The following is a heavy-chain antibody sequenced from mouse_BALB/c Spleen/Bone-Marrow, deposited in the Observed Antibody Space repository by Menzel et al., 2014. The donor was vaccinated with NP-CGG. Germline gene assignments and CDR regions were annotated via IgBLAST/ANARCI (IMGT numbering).Heavy chain of an antibody. CDR1: GYTFTDSV. CDR2: IYPGSGST. D-gene: IGHD2-4*01. CDR3: TRAKDDDDNRAWFAY. V-gene: IGHV1-77*01. J-gene: IGHJ3*01. Sequence: QVQLQQSAPELVKPGASVKMSCKASGYTFTDSVISWVKQRTGQGLEWIGEIYPGSGSTYYSEKFKGKATLTADKSSNTAYMQLSSLTSEDSAFYFCTRAKDDDDNRAWFAYWGQATLVTVSA.